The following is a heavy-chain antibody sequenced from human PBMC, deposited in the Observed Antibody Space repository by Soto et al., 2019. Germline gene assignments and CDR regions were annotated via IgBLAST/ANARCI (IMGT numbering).Heavy chain of an antibody. D-gene: IGHD1-26*01. CDR2: IYYSGST. Sequence: QLQLQESGPGLVKPSETLSLTCTVSGGSISSSSYYWGWIRQPPGKGLEWIGSIYYSGSTYYNPSLKSRVPISVDTSKTQFSLKLSSVTAADTAVYYCARHGGATPYYYYYYGMYVWGQGTTVTVSS. J-gene: IGHJ6*02. V-gene: IGHV4-39*01. CDR3: ARHGGATPYYYYYYGMYV. CDR1: GGSISSSSYY.